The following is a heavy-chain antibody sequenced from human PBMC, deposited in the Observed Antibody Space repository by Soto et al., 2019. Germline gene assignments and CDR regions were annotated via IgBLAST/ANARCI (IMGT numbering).Heavy chain of an antibody. D-gene: IGHD6-13*01. CDR1: GGSISSGDYY. J-gene: IGHJ4*02. CDR3: ASRHSSPYFDY. V-gene: IGHV4-30-4*01. CDR2: IYYSGST. Sequence: QVQLQESGPGLVKPSQTLSLTCTVSGGSISSGDYYWSWIRQPPVKGLQWIGSIYYSGSTYYNPSLQSRVTISVDTSKNQFSLKLNSVTAADTAVYYCASRHSSPYFDYWGQGTLVTVSS.